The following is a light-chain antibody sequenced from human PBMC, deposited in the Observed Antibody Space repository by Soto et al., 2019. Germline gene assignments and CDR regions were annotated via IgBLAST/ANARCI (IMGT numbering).Light chain of an antibody. CDR2: GAS. Sequence: DIQVTQSPSFVSASVGDSVTLTCRASQGLSTYLAWYQQKSGKAPKLLIFGASRLQSGVPSRFSGSGSGTDFTRTINNLHPEDFATDVWQQGHHSPLTFGGGTKVEIK. CDR1: QGLSTY. CDR3: QQGHHSPLT. V-gene: IGKV1D-12*01. J-gene: IGKJ4*01.